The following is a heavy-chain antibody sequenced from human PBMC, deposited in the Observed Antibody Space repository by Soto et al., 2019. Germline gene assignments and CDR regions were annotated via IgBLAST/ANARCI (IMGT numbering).Heavy chain of an antibody. CDR1: GFTFSNAW. J-gene: IGHJ3*02. D-gene: IGHD5-12*01. V-gene: IGHV3-15*01. CDR2: IKSKTDGGTT. CDR3: TARGYSGSANDAFDI. Sequence: GGSLRLSCAASGFTFSNAWMSWVRQAPGKGLEWVGRIKSKTDGGTTDYAAPVKGRFTISRDDSKNTLYLQMNSLKTEDTAVYYCTARGYSGSANDAFDIWGQGTMVTVSS.